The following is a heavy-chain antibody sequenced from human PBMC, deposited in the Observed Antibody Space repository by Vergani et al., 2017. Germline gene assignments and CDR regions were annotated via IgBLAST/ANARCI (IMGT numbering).Heavy chain of an antibody. CDR3: ASDTHSGQRADR. D-gene: IGHD6-19*01. Sequence: QVQLQESGPGLVKSSETLSLTCSVSFDSIRNLYCNWIRKPQGKGLEWIGSIHYSENTNYNPSLKTRVTISVDTSKNQFSLTLTSVTAADTAVYYCASDTHSGQRADRWGQGILVTVTS. CDR1: FDSIRNLY. V-gene: IGHV4-59*11. CDR2: IHYSENT. J-gene: IGHJ5*02.